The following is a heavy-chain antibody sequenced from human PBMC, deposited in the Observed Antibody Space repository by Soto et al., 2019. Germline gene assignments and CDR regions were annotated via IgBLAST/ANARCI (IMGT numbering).Heavy chain of an antibody. Sequence: LSLTCTVSGGSISSGGYYWSWIRQHPGKGLEWIGHIYYSGSTNYNPSLKSRITISLDTSKNQFSLKLSSVTAADTAVYYCARPSYDYIDDYWGQGTLVTVSS. V-gene: IGHV4-31*03. CDR2: IYYSGST. CDR3: ARPSYDYIDDY. D-gene: IGHD4-4*01. J-gene: IGHJ4*02. CDR1: GGSISSGGYY.